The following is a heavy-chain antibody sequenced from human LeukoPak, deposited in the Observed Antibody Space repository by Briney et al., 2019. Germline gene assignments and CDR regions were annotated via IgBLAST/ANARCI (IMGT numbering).Heavy chain of an antibody. D-gene: IGHD6-13*01. V-gene: IGHV4-39*07. Sequence: SETLSLTCTVSGGSISSSSYYWGWIRQPPGKGLEWIGSIYHSGSTYYNPSLKSRVTISVDTSKNQFSLKLSSVTAADTAVYYCARDPTWGSSWYNWFDPWGQGTLVTVSS. J-gene: IGHJ5*02. CDR3: ARDPTWGSSWYNWFDP. CDR1: GGSISSSSYY. CDR2: IYHSGST.